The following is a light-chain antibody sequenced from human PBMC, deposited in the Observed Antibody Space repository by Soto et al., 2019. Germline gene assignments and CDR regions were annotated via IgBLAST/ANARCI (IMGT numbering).Light chain of an antibody. CDR3: QQTHILPLS. CDR1: QGVGGW. CDR2: DTS. V-gene: IGKV1-12*01. J-gene: IGKJ3*01. Sequence: IQMTQSPSSVSASVGDRVTMTCRASQGVGGWLAWYQQKPGKVPKLLIYDTSSLHSGVPSRFSGSGSGTDFTLSTSSLQPEDCATYYCQQTHILPLSFGPGTKVDIK.